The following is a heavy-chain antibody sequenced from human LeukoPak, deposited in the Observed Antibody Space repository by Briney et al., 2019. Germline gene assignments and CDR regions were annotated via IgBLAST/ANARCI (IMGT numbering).Heavy chain of an antibody. Sequence: GASVKVSCKASGYTFTSYGISWVRQAPGQGLEWMGLISAYNGNTNYAQKLQGRVTMTTDTSTSTAYMELRSLRSDDTAVYYCARQAVAGTPLVSYFDYWGQGTLVTVSS. J-gene: IGHJ4*02. CDR1: GYTFTSYG. CDR3: ARQAVAGTPLVSYFDY. V-gene: IGHV1-18*01. D-gene: IGHD6-19*01. CDR2: ISAYNGNT.